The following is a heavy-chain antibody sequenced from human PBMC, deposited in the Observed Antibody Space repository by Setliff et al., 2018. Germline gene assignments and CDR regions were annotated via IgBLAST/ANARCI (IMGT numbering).Heavy chain of an antibody. CDR2: IHPTGST. CDR3: AREYNNYYYYLDV. D-gene: IGHD1-1*01. J-gene: IGHJ6*03. CDR1: GDSMRSHY. Sequence: SETCLTCSVSGDSMRSHYWSWIRQPPGKGLEWIGYIHPTGSTDYNPSLKSRLTMSLDTSKKQFSLKLTSVTAADTAVYYCAREYNNYYYYLDVWGKGTTVTVS. V-gene: IGHV4-59*11.